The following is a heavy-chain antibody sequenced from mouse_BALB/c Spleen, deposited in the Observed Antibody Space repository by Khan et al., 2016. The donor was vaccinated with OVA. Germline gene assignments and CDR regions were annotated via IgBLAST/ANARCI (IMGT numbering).Heavy chain of an antibody. CDR2: VWGDGST. Sequence: QVQLQQSGPGLVAPSQSLSITCTVSGFSLTNYGVSWVRQPPGKGLEWLGVVWGDGSTNYHSGLRSRLTISKDNSTSQVFLQLNSMQTDDTATYCCAKFYDGGVSDWYLDGWGAGTTVTVSS. D-gene: IGHD1-1*01. J-gene: IGHJ1*01. CDR1: GFSLTNYG. V-gene: IGHV2-3*01. CDR3: AKFYDGGVSDWYLDG.